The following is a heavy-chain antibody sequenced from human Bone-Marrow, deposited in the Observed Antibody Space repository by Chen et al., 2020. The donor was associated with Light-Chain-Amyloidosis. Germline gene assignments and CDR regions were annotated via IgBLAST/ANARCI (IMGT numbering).Heavy chain of an antibody. CDR1: GYNFPNYW. Sequence: EVQLEQSGPEVKKPGESLKNSCKGSGYNFPNYWIGWVRQMPGKGLDWMGVIYPDDSDARYSPPLEGQVTISADKSITTAYLQWRSLKAADTAMYYCARRRDGYNVDYWGQGTLVTVSS. CDR2: IYPDDSDA. CDR3: ARRRDGYNVDY. D-gene: IGHD5-12*01. V-gene: IGHV5-51*01. J-gene: IGHJ4*02.